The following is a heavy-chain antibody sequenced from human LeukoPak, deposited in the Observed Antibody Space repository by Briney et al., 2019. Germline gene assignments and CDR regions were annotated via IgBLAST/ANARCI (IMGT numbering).Heavy chain of an antibody. D-gene: IGHD3-3*01. CDR2: IYYSGST. J-gene: IGHJ4*02. CDR1: GGSISSNNYY. CDR3: ARSATYYDFWSGYSGTYYFDY. V-gene: IGHV4-39*07. Sequence: SETLSLTCTVSGGSISSNNYYWGWIRQPPGKGLEWIGSIYYSGSTYYNPSLKSRVTISVDTSKNQFSLKLSSVTAADTAVYYCARSATYYDFWSGYSGTYYFDYWGQGTLVTVSS.